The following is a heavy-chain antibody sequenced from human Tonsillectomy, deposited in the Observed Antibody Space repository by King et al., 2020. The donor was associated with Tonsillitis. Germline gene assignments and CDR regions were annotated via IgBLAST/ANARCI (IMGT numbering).Heavy chain of an antibody. Sequence: QVQLVESGAEVKKPGASVKVSCKASGYTFTSYYMHWVRQAPGQGLEWMGIINPSGGSTSYAQKFQGRVTMTRDTSTSTVYMELSSLRSEDTAVYYCARSPLGDDFWSGYYTLWGQGTLVTVSS. J-gene: IGHJ4*02. V-gene: IGHV1-46*01. CDR3: ARSPLGDDFWSGYYTL. CDR2: INPSGGST. D-gene: IGHD3-3*01. CDR1: GYTFTSYY.